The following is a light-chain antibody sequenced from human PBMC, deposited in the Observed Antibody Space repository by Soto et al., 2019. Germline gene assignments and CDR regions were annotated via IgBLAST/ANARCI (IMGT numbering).Light chain of an antibody. CDR1: SSNIGSTA. J-gene: IGLJ1*01. Sequence: QSVLTRPPSASGTPGQRVTISCSGSSSNIGSTAVNWYQQLPGTAPKLLIYSNNQRPSGVPDRFSGSKSGTSASLAISGLQSEDEADYYCAAWDDRLNGHVFGTGTKLTVL. CDR3: AAWDDRLNGHV. CDR2: SNN. V-gene: IGLV1-44*01.